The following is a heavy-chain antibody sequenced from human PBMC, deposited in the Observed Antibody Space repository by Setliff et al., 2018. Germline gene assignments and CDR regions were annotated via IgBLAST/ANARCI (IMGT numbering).Heavy chain of an antibody. CDR1: RFTLSNSW. Sequence: LRLSCVASRFTLSNSWMSWVRQAPGKGLEWVASIRQDGSETLYADSVKGRFTSSRDNSKNTLYLQMNSLRAEDTAVYYCAKGKHCSGGSCWYYFDYWGQGTLVTVSS. J-gene: IGHJ4*02. CDR2: IRQDGSET. CDR3: AKGKHCSGGSCWYYFDY. D-gene: IGHD2-15*01. V-gene: IGHV3-7*01.